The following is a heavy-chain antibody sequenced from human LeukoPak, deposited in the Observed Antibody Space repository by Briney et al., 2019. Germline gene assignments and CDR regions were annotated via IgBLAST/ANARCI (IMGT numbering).Heavy chain of an antibody. J-gene: IGHJ4*02. CDR2: INPNGGST. CDR1: GYTFTSYY. Sequence: ASVKVSCKASGYTFTSYYIHWMRQAPGQGLEWMGIINPNGGSTRYAQKFQGRVTMTRDTSTSTVYMELSSLTSEDTAVYYCARAYYDSSGYGGFDYWGQGTLVTVSS. D-gene: IGHD3-22*01. CDR3: ARAYYDSSGYGGFDY. V-gene: IGHV1-46*01.